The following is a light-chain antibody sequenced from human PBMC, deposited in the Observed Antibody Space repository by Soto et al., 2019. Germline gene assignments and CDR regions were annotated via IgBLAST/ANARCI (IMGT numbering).Light chain of an antibody. J-gene: IGKJ3*01. CDR3: QQYTFSPFT. Sequence: EIVLTQSPGTLSLSPGERATLSCRASQSISSDYLAWYQQKPGQAPRLLIYATSSRATGIPNRFSGSGSGTDFTLTISRLEPEDFAVYYCQQYTFSPFTFGPGTKVDV. CDR2: ATS. V-gene: IGKV3-20*01. CDR1: QSISSDY.